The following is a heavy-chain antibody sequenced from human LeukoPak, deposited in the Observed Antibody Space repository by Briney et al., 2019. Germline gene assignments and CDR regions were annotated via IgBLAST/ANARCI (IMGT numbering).Heavy chain of an antibody. CDR1: GFTFSSYW. V-gene: IGHV3-74*01. D-gene: IGHD7-27*01. J-gene: IGHJ6*02. CDR3: AGEGLNYYGMDV. CDR2: INSDGSST. Sequence: GGSLRLSCAASGFTFSSYWMHWVRQAPGKGLVWVSRINSDGSSTSYADSVKGRFTISRDNAKNTLYLQMNSLRAEDTAVYYCAGEGLNYYGMDVWGQGTTVTVSS.